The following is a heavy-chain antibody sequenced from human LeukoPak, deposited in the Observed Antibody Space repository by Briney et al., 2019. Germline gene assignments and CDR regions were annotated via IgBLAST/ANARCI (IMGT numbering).Heavy chain of an antibody. D-gene: IGHD3-3*01. Sequence: GGSLRLSCAASGFTFSAHGMHWVRQAPGKGLEWVGIIWNDGSNKYYADSVKGRFTISRDNSKNTLYLQMNSLRAEDTAVYYCARGGDYDFWSGYSDYWGQGTLVTVSS. V-gene: IGHV3-30*02. CDR1: GFTFSAHG. CDR2: IWNDGSNK. J-gene: IGHJ4*02. CDR3: ARGGDYDFWSGYSDY.